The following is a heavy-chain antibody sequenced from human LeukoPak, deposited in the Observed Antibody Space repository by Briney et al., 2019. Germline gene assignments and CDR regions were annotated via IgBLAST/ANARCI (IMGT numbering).Heavy chain of an antibody. CDR3: ARATVQYCSSTSCSTHRYFDY. CDR2: IYPGDSDT. D-gene: IGHD2-2*02. CDR1: GYSFTSYW. J-gene: IGHJ4*02. V-gene: IGHV5-51*01. Sequence: GESLKISCKGSGYSFTSYWIGWVRQMPGKGLEWMGIIYPGDSDTRYSPSFQGQVTISADKSISTAYLQWSSLKASDTATYYCARATVQYCSSTSCSTHRYFDYWGQGTLVTVSS.